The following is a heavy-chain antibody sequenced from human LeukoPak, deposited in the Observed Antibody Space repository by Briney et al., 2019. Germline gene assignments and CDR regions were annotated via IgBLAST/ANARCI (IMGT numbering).Heavy chain of an antibody. CDR3: ARGVLISGYSYRTYYFDY. D-gene: IGHD5-18*01. CDR2: IYYSGSI. Sequence: SETLSLTCTVSGGSISSYYWSWIRQPPGKGLEWIGYIYYSGSINYNPSLKSRVTISVDTSKNQFSLKLSSVTAADTAVYYCARGVLISGYSYRTYYFDYWGQGTLVTVSS. J-gene: IGHJ4*02. CDR1: GGSISSYY. V-gene: IGHV4-59*01.